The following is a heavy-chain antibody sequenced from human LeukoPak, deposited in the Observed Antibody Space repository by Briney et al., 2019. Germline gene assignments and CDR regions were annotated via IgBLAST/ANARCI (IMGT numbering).Heavy chain of an antibody. CDR1: GYTFTSYG. D-gene: IGHD3-3*01. J-gene: IGHJ4*02. CDR3: ARAGLSGYDLWSGFYSC. V-gene: IGHV1-18*01. CDR2: ISAYNGNT. Sequence: ASVKVSCKASGYTFTSYGISWVRQAPGQGLEWMGWISAYNGNTNFAQKLQGRVTMSTDTSTSTAYMDLRSLRSDDTAVYYCARAGLSGYDLWSGFYSCWGQGTLVTDCS.